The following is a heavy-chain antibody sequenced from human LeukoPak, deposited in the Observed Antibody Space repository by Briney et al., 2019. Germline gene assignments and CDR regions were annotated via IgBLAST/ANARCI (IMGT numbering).Heavy chain of an antibody. CDR3: AKLGATTNDY. J-gene: IGHJ4*02. V-gene: IGHV3-30*18. Sequence: GGSLRLSCAASGFTFSGYSMNWVRQAPGKGLEWVAVISYDGSNKYYADSVKGRFTISRDNSKNTLYLQMNSLRAEDTAVYYCAKLGATTNDYWGQGTLVTVSS. CDR2: ISYDGSNK. D-gene: IGHD1-26*01. CDR1: GFTFSGYS.